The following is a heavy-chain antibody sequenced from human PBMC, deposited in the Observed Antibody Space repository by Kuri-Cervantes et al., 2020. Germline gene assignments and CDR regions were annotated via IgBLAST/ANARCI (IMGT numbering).Heavy chain of an antibody. V-gene: IGHV4-38-2*02. D-gene: IGHD6-19*01. CDR2: IYHSGST. Sequence: SETLSLTFAVSGYSISSGYYWGWIRQPPGKGLEWIGSIYHSGSTYYNPSLKSRVTISVDTSKNRFSLKLSSVTPADTAVYYCARDRHSSGWQDWYFDLWGRGTLVTVSS. CDR1: GYSISSGYY. J-gene: IGHJ2*01. CDR3: ARDRHSSGWQDWYFDL.